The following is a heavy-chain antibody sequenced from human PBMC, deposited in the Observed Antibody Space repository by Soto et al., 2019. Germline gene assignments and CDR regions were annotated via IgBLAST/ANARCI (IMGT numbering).Heavy chain of an antibody. Sequence: SVKVSCKASGGTFSTYAISWVRQAPGQGLEWMGGIIPVFGAANYTQKFQGRATITADESTRTVYMELSSLRSEDTAVYYCARARGPSMLRYYYGLDVWGQGTTVTVSS. V-gene: IGHV1-69*13. CDR3: ARARGPSMLRYYYGLDV. D-gene: IGHD3-10*02. J-gene: IGHJ6*02. CDR1: GGTFSTYA. CDR2: IIPVFGAA.